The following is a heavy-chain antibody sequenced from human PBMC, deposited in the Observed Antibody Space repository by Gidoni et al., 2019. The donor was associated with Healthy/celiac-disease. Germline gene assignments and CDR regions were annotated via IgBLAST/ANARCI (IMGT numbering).Heavy chain of an antibody. CDR2: LIPIFGTA. CDR3: AREIVEKNPGGFTGPNWFDP. CDR1: GGTFRSYA. Sequence: QVQLVQSGAVVKKPVSSVQVSCKSSGGTFRSYALSWVRQAPGQGLEWMGGLIPIFGTAKYAQKVQGRVTITADESTSTAYMELSSLRAEDTAVYYCAREIVEKNPGGFTGPNWFDPWGQGTLVTVSS. V-gene: IGHV1-69*01. D-gene: IGHD2-21*01. J-gene: IGHJ5*02.